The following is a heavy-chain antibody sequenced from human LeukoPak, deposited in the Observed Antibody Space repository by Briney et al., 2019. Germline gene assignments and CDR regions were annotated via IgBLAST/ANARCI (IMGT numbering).Heavy chain of an antibody. CDR2: ISSSGSTI. V-gene: IGHV3-48*03. Sequence: GGSLRLSCAASGFTFSSYEMNWVRQAPGKGLEWVSYISSSGSTIYYADSVKGRFTISRDNAKNSLYLQMNSLRAEDTAVYYCARASNYNILTGAFDYWGQGTLVTVSS. CDR3: ARASNYNILTGAFDY. J-gene: IGHJ4*02. CDR1: GFTFSSYE. D-gene: IGHD3-9*01.